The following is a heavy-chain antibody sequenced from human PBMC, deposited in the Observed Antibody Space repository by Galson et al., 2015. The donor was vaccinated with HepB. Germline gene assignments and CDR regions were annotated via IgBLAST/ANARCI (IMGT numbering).Heavy chain of an antibody. J-gene: IGHJ5*02. Sequence: SLRLSCAASGFTFGDYAMSWFRQAPGKGLEWVGFIRSKAYGGTTEYAASVKGRFTISRDDSKSIAYLQMNSLKTEDTAVYYCTRDPPSDYGDYRAPFDPWGQGTLVTVSS. CDR1: GFTFGDYA. CDR3: TRDPPSDYGDYRAPFDP. D-gene: IGHD4-17*01. V-gene: IGHV3-49*03. CDR2: IRSKAYGGTT.